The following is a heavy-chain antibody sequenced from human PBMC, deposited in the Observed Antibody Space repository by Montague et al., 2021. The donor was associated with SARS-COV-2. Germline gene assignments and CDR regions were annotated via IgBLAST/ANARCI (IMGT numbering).Heavy chain of an antibody. CDR2: IYYRGST. CDR1: GGSISSSSYY. J-gene: IGHJ4*02. V-gene: IGHV4-39*01. D-gene: IGHD6-19*01. Sequence: SETLSLTCTVSGGSISSSSYYWAWIRQPPGKGLEWNGSIYYRGSTYYNPSLKSRVFISVDTSKNQLSLTLTSVTAADTAVYYCATQEDPSGWIPGPFDFWGQGTLLSVSS. CDR3: ATQEDPSGWIPGPFDF.